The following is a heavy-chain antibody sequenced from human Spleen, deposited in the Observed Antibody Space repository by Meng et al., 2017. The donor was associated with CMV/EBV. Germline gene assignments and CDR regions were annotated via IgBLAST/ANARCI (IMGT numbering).Heavy chain of an antibody. CDR1: DTSISTSNW. CDR3: ARVTEYGGNCFDS. V-gene: IGHV4-4*02. J-gene: IGHJ4*02. D-gene: IGHD4/OR15-4a*01. CDR2: VYHSGYT. Sequence: CAVSDTSISTSNWWSWVRQPPNKGLEWIGEVYHSGYTNYNPSLKSRVTMSVDRSKNQFSLKFSPVTAADTAVYYCARVTEYGGNCFDSWGQGTLVTVSS.